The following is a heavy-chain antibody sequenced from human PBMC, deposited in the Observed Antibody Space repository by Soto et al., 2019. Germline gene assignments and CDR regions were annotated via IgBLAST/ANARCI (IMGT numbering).Heavy chain of an antibody. CDR3: ARADCTGAYCYSWPFNYGVDV. CDR2: IWYDGSNK. D-gene: IGHD2-15*01. J-gene: IGHJ6*02. Sequence: QVQLVESGGGVAQPGGSLRLSCTTSGFTFNTYGIHWVRQAPRKGLEWVAIIWYDGSNKYYADSVKGRFTISRDNSKNALYLQMNSLRAEDTALYYCARADCTGAYCYSWPFNYGVDVWGQGTTVTVSS. CDR1: GFTFNTYG. V-gene: IGHV3-33*01.